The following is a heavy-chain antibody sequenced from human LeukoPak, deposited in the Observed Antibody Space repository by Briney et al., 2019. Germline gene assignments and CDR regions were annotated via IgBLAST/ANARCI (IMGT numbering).Heavy chain of an antibody. V-gene: IGHV1-69*13. CDR2: FIPIFGTA. CDR1: GGTFSSYA. CDR3: ARALRYDILTGYYRDYYYYGMDV. J-gene: IGHJ6*02. D-gene: IGHD3-9*01. Sequence: ASVKVSCKASGGTFSSYAISWVRQAPGQGLEWMGGFIPIFGTANYAQKFQGRVTITADESTSTAYMELSSLRSEDTAVYYCARALRYDILTGYYRDYYYYGMDVWGQGTTVTVSS.